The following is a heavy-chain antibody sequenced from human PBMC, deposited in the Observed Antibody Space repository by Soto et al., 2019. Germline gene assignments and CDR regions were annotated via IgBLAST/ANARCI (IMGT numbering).Heavy chain of an antibody. D-gene: IGHD3-10*01. CDR1: GGTFSSYA. V-gene: IGHV1-69*13. CDR3: ARVRDGSGSYYYYYGMDV. J-gene: IGHJ6*02. Sequence: GASVKVSCKASGGTFSSYAISWVRQAPGQGLEWMGGIIPIFGTANYAQKFQGRVTITADESTSTAYMELSSLRSEDTAVYYCARVRDGSGSYYYYYGMDVWGQGTTVTVSS. CDR2: IIPIFGTA.